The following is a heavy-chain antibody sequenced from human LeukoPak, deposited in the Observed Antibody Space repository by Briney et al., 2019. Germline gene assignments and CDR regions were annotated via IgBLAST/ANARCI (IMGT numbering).Heavy chain of an antibody. Sequence: SETLFLTCTVSGGSISSYYWSWIRQPPGKGLEWIGYIYYSGSTNYNPSLKSRVTISVDTSKNQFSLKLSSVTAADTAVYYCARVEMATFAYWGQGTLVTVSS. V-gene: IGHV4-59*01. J-gene: IGHJ4*02. CDR3: ARVEMATFAY. CDR2: IYYSGST. CDR1: GGSISSYY. D-gene: IGHD5-24*01.